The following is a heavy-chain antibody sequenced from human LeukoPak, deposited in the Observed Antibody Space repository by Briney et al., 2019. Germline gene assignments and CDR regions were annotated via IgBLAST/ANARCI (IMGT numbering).Heavy chain of an antibody. Sequence: GGSLRLSCAASGFTFNSYGMHWVSQAPGKGLEWVAFIRYDGNKKYYADSVTGRFTISRDNSKNTLFLQMNSLRAEDMAVYYCAKDYGITGTGGAWLDPWGQGTLVTVSS. CDR1: GFTFNSYG. D-gene: IGHD1-20*01. J-gene: IGHJ5*02. CDR2: IRYDGNKK. CDR3: AKDYGITGTGGAWLDP. V-gene: IGHV3-30*02.